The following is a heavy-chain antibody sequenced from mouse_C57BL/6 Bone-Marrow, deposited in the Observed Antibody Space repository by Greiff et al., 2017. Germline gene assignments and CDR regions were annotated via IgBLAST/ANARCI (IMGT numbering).Heavy chain of an antibody. V-gene: IGHV2-5*01. J-gene: IGHJ1*03. CDR3: AKNHDYDGSSSHWYCDV. D-gene: IGHD1-1*01. CDR1: GFSLTSYG. Sequence: QVQLKESGPGLVQPSQSLSITCTVSGFSLTSYGVHWVRQSPGKGLEWLGVIWRGGSTDYNAAFMSRLSITKDNSKSQVFFKMNSLQADDTAIYYCAKNHDYDGSSSHWYCDVWGTGTTVTVSS. CDR2: IWRGGST.